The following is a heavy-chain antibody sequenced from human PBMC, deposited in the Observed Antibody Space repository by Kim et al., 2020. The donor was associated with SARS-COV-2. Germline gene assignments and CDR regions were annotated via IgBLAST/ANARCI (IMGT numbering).Heavy chain of an antibody. D-gene: IGHD1-26*01. V-gene: IGHV3-13*01. CDR1: GFTFSSYD. CDR3: ARGLSGSYYIDY. J-gene: IGHJ4*02. Sequence: GGSLRLSCAASGFTFSSYDMHWVRQATGKGLEWVSAIGTAGDTYYPGSVKGRFTISRENAKNSLYLQMNSLRAGDTAVYYCARGLSGSYYIDYWGQGTLVTVSS. CDR2: IGTAGDT.